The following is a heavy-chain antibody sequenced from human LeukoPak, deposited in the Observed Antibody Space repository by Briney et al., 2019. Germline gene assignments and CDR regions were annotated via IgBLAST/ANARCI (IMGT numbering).Heavy chain of an antibody. J-gene: IGHJ4*02. CDR3: ARGGITMIVVVISLFDY. V-gene: IGHV1-2*02. D-gene: IGHD3-22*01. CDR2: INPNSGGT. Sequence: GASVKVSCKASGYTFTGYYMHWVRQAPGQGLEWMGWINPNSGGTNYAQKFQGRVTMTRYTSISTAYMELSRLRSDDTAVYYCARGGITMIVVVISLFDYWGQGTLVTVSS. CDR1: GYTFTGYY.